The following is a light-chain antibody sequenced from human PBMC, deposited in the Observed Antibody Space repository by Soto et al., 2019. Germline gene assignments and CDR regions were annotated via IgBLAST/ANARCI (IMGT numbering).Light chain of an antibody. CDR1: QSISSW. Sequence: DIQMTQSPSTLSASVGVRVTITCRASQSISSWLAWYQQKPGKAPKLLIYDASSLESGVPSRFSGSGSGTEFTLTISSLQPDDFATYYCQQYNSYPLTFGQGTKLEIK. CDR2: DAS. V-gene: IGKV1-5*01. CDR3: QQYNSYPLT. J-gene: IGKJ2*01.